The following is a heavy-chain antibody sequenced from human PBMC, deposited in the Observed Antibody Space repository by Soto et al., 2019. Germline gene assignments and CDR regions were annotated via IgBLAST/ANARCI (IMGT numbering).Heavy chain of an antibody. J-gene: IGHJ6*02. CDR2: INSGGST. CDR3: AREVFCSSSSCQVRYGMDV. Sequence: GGSLRLSCAPSGFTVSSHYMSWVRQAPGKGLEWVSVINSGGSTYYADSVKGRFTISRDHSRNTLYLQMNSLRIEDTAVYYCAREVFCSSSSCQVRYGMDVWGQGATVTVSS. D-gene: IGHD2-2*01. CDR1: GFTVSSHY. V-gene: IGHV3-53*01.